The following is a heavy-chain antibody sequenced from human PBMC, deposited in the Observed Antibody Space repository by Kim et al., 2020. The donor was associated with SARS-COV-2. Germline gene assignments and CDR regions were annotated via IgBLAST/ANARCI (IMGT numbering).Heavy chain of an antibody. Sequence: SVKVSCMASGGTFSNYAISWVRQAPGQGLEWMGGFIPIVETPTYAQKFQGRVTITADESTSTAYMELSSLRSDDTAVYYCVRAGVSGYNRPHAYWGQGTLVTVSS. CDR2: FIPIVETP. CDR1: GGTFSNYA. D-gene: IGHD5-12*01. CDR3: VRAGVSGYNRPHAY. J-gene: IGHJ4*02. V-gene: IGHV1-69*13.